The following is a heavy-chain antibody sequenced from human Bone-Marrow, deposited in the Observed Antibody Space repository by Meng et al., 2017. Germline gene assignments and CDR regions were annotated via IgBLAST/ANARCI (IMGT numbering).Heavy chain of an antibody. V-gene: IGHV3-48*03. D-gene: IGHD3-22*01. CDR1: GFTFSSYE. CDR2: ISTSGSTI. Sequence: GESLKISCAASGFTFSSYEMHWLRQAPGKGLEWASYISTSGSTIYYADSVKGRLTITRDNSKNTLYLQMNSLRADDTAGYYCAKVNKGYDTPPGDDAFDIWGQGTGVTGSS. J-gene: IGHJ3*02. CDR3: AKVNKGYDTPPGDDAFDI.